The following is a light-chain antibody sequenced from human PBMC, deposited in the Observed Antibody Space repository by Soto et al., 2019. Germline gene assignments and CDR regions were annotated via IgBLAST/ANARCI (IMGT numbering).Light chain of an antibody. CDR3: AAWDDSLSCPV. Sequence: QSVLTQPPSASGTPGQRVTISCSGRSSNIGSNYVYWYQQLPGTAPKLLIYSNNQRPSGVPDRFSGSKSGTSASLAISGLRSEDEADYYCAAWDDSLSCPVFGGGTKVTVL. J-gene: IGLJ3*02. CDR1: SSNIGSNY. CDR2: SNN. V-gene: IGLV1-47*02.